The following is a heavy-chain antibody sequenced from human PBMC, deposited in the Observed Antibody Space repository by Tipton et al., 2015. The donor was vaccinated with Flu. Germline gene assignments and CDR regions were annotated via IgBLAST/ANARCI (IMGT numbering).Heavy chain of an antibody. CDR2: IYYSGST. D-gene: IGHD6-6*01. V-gene: IGHV4-59*08. CDR3: ARHGLPIAARPRFDP. CDR1: GGSISSYY. Sequence: TLSLTCTVSGGSISSYYWSWIRQPPGKGLEWIGYIYYSGSTNYNPSLKSRVTISVDTSKNQFSLKLSSVTAADTAVYYCARHGLPIAARPRFDPWGQGTLVTVSS. J-gene: IGHJ5*02.